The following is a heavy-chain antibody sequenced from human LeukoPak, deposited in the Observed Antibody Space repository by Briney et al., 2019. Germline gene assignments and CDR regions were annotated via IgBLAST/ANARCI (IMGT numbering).Heavy chain of an antibody. Sequence: GGSLRLSCTASGFTFSSYAMNWVRQAPGKGLEWVSGIGAGGTFTYYADSVKGRFTIFRDNSKNTLYLEMNSLRAEDTAVYYCATTFFHWGQGTLVTVSS. CDR3: ATTFFH. V-gene: IGHV3-23*01. CDR1: GFTFSSYA. CDR2: IGAGGTFT. J-gene: IGHJ4*02. D-gene: IGHD3-16*01.